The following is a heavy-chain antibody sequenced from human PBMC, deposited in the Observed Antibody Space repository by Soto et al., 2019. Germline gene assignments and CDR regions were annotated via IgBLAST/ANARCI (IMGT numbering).Heavy chain of an antibody. V-gene: IGHV6-1*01. Sequence: SQTLSLTCAISGDSVSSNSAARNWIRQSPSRGLEWLGRTYYRSKWYNDYAVSVKSRITINPDTSKNQFSLQLNSVTPEDTAVYYCARDRLPGLRWLQQYGMDVWGQGTTVTVSS. CDR2: TYYRSKWYN. D-gene: IGHD5-12*01. J-gene: IGHJ6*02. CDR1: GDSVSSNSAA. CDR3: ARDRLPGLRWLQQYGMDV.